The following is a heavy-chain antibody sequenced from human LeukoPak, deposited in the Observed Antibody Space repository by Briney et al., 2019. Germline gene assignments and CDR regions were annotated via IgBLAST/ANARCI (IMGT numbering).Heavy chain of an antibody. J-gene: IGHJ4*02. Sequence: SETLSLTCTVSGYSISSGYYWGWSRQPPGKGLEWIGSIYHSGTTYYNPSLKSRVTISVDTSKNQFSLKLSSVTAADTAVYYCARRPRGRAYFDYWGQGTLVTVSS. CDR2: IYHSGTT. CDR3: ARRPRGRAYFDY. D-gene: IGHD3-16*01. V-gene: IGHV4-38-2*02. CDR1: GYSISSGYY.